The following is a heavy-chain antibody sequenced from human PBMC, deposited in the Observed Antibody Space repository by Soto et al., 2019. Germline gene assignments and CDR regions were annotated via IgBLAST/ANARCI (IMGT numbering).Heavy chain of an antibody. Sequence: EVQLLESGGDLGQPGGSLRLSCAASGFTFSSHPMSWVRQAPGKGLEWVSAISGSGGRTYYADSVKGRFTISRDTSKNTLYLQMNSLRVEDKAVYYCAKWGRNTWYTDAFAYWGQGTLVTVSS. D-gene: IGHD6-13*01. CDR1: GFTFSSHP. J-gene: IGHJ4*02. CDR3: AKWGRNTWYTDAFAY. CDR2: ISGSGGRT. V-gene: IGHV3-23*01.